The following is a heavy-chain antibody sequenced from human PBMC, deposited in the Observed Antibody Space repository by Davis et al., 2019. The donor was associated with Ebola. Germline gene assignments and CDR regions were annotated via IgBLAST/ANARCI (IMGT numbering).Heavy chain of an antibody. Sequence: ASVKVSCKASGYTFTSYGISWVRQAPGQGLEWMAWISPYNANTYTAQRFQGRLTVTADTSTSTAYMELRSLRSDDTAVYYCARDVIRDGWFDPWGQGNLVTVSS. CDR2: ISPYNANT. CDR3: ARDVIRDGWFDP. CDR1: GYTFTSYG. V-gene: IGHV1-18*01. D-gene: IGHD3-10*01. J-gene: IGHJ5*02.